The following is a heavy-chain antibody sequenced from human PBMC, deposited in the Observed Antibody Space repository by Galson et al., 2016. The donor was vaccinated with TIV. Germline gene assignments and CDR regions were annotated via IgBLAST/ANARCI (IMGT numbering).Heavy chain of an antibody. V-gene: IGHV3-30*03. D-gene: IGHD5-24*01. CDR2: ISPDGTDQ. CDR1: GFNFYRYR. CDR3: ATDGRDAYNPYVDS. Sequence: SLRLSCAASGFNFYRYRMDWVRQAPGKGLEWIAVISPDGTDQNYADSMKGRFTISRDNSKNTLYLHMNNLGVEDTAVYYCATDGRDAYNPYVDSWGQGALVTVSS. J-gene: IGHJ4*02.